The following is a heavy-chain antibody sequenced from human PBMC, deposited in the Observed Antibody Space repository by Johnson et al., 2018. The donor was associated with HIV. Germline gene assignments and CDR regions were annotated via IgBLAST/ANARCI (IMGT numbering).Heavy chain of an antibody. CDR3: AKVQYYYGSGSNFDI. CDR1: RFNLSSYD. J-gene: IGHJ3*02. D-gene: IGHD3-10*01. V-gene: IGHV3-30*02. Sequence: QVQLVESGGGVVQPGGSLRLSCAASRFNLSSYDVHWVRQAPGKGLEWMTFIRHDGSNTYYADSVKGRFTISRDNSKNTLYLQMNSLRAEDTAVYYCAKVQYYYGSGSNFDIWGQGTMVTVSS. CDR2: IRHDGSNT.